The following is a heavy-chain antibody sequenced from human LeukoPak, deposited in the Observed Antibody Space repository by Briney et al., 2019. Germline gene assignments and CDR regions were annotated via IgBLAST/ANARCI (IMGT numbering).Heavy chain of an antibody. CDR3: ARSCSSTSCYSPFDY. J-gene: IGHJ4*02. CDR1: GGTFSSYA. V-gene: IGHV1-18*01. Sequence: ASVKVSCKASGGTFSSYAISWVRQAPGQGLEWMGWISAYNGNTNYAQKLQGRVTMTTDTSTSTAYMELRSLRSDDTAVYYCARSCSSTSCYSPFDYWGQGTLVTVSS. CDR2: ISAYNGNT. D-gene: IGHD2-2*01.